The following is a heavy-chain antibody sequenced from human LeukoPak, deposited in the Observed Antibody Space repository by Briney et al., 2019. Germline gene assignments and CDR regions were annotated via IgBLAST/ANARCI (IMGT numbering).Heavy chain of an antibody. CDR1: GGTFSSYA. CDR2: IIPIFGTA. Sequence: GASVKVSCKASGGTFSSYAISWVRQAPGQGLEWMGGIIPIFGTANYAQKFQGRVTITADKSTSTAYMELSSLRSEDTGVYYCARQRRRATVTTLTSSVDYGMDVWGKGTTVTVSS. V-gene: IGHV1-69*06. D-gene: IGHD4-17*01. CDR3: ARQRRRATVTTLTSSVDYGMDV. J-gene: IGHJ6*04.